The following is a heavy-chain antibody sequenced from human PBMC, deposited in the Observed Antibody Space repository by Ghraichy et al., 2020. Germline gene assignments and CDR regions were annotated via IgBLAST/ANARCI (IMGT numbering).Heavy chain of an antibody. J-gene: IGHJ6*02. Sequence: SVKVSCKASGFTFTSSAVQWVRQARGQRLEWIGWIVVGSGNTNYAQKFQERVTITRDMSTSTAYMELSSLRSEDTAVYYCAAEGYCSSTSCYRQGVWGQGTMVTVSS. D-gene: IGHD2-2*02. CDR3: AAEGYCSSTSCYRQGV. CDR2: IVVGSGNT. V-gene: IGHV1-58*01. CDR1: GFTFTSSA.